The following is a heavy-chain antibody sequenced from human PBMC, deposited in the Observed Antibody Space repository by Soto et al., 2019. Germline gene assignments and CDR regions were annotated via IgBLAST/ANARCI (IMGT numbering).Heavy chain of an antibody. CDR1: GYTFSVGW. CDR3: TQHHVGLYFDY. Sequence: PGGSLRLFCAASGYTFSVGWMSWVRQAPGKGLEWVGRIKSKIDGGTTDYAAPVQGRFTISRDDSKNTLYLQMNSLKTEDTAVYYCTQHHVGLYFDYGGKGSLVTVS. CDR2: IKSKIDGGTT. V-gene: IGHV3-15*01. J-gene: IGHJ4*02. D-gene: IGHD1-26*01.